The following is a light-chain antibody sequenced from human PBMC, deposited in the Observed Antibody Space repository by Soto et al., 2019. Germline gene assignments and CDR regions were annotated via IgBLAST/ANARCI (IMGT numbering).Light chain of an antibody. CDR3: QQSYSTPST. CDR2: AAS. Sequence: DIQMTQSPSSLSASVGDRVTITCRASQSISSYLNWYQQKPGKAPKLLIYAASSLQSGVPSRFSGIGFGKNFLPPISSLKPEVFATYSCQQSYSTPSTFAQGTKLEIK. V-gene: IGKV1-39*01. CDR1: QSISSY. J-gene: IGKJ2*01.